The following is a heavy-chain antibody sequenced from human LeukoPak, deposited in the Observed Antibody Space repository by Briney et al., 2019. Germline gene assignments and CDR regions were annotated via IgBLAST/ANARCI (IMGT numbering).Heavy chain of an antibody. Sequence: PGGSLRLSCAASGFTFSSYSMHWVRQAQGKGLEWVAVISYDGGNKYYADSVRGRFTISRDNSKNTLYLQMSSLRDEDTAVYYCARDSGYSYADDYWGQGTLVTVSS. D-gene: IGHD5-18*01. V-gene: IGHV3-30-3*01. CDR2: ISYDGGNK. CDR1: GFTFSSYS. CDR3: ARDSGYSYADDY. J-gene: IGHJ4*02.